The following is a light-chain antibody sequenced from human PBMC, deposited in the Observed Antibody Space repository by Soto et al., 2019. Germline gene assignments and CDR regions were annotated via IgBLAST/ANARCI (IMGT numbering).Light chain of an antibody. CDR3: CSSAGSSTWHVV. CDR2: EVS. J-gene: IGLJ2*01. Sequence: QSALTQPASVSGSPGQSITISCTGTSSDVGSYNLVSWYQQHPGKAPKLMIYEVSKRPSGVSNRFSGSKSGNTASLTISGLQAEDEADYYCCSSAGSSTWHVVFGGGTKLTVL. V-gene: IGLV2-23*02. CDR1: SSDVGSYNL.